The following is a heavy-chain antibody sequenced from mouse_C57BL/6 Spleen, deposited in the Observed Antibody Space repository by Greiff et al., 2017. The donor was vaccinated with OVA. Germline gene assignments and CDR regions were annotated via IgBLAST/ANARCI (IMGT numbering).Heavy chain of an antibody. CDR3: ARDDYGSGAY. J-gene: IGHJ3*01. V-gene: IGHV1-64*01. CDR1: GYTFTSYW. CDR2: IPPNSGST. Sequence: QVQLQQPGAELVKPGASVKLSCKASGYTFTSYWMHWVKQRPGQGLEWIGMIPPNSGSTNYNEKFKSKASLTVDKSSSTAYMQLSSLTSEDSAVYYCARDDYGSGAYWGQGTLVTVSA. D-gene: IGHD1-1*01.